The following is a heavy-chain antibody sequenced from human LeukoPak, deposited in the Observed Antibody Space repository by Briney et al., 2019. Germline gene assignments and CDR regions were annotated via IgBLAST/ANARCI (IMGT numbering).Heavy chain of an antibody. CDR3: AKVQDYDILTGYYIAGGSFHY. D-gene: IGHD3-9*01. V-gene: IGHV3-23*01. J-gene: IGHJ4*02. CDR1: AFTFSTYA. Sequence: GGSLRLSCAASAFTFSTYAMSWVRQAPGKGLEWVSPISGSGGSTYYADSVKGRFTISRDNSKNTLYLQMNSLRAEDTAIYYCAKVQDYDILTGYYIAGGSFHYWGQGTLVTVSS. CDR2: ISGSGGST.